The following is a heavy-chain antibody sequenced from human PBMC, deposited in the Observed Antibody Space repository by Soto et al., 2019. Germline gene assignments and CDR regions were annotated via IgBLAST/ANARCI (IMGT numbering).Heavy chain of an antibody. CDR2: ISGSGSST. V-gene: IGHV3-23*01. CDR1: GFTFSSYA. D-gene: IGHD1-7*01. Sequence: GGSLRLSCAASGFTFSSYAMSWVRQAPGKGLEWVSGISGSGSSTYYADSVKGRFTISRDNAKNTLYLQMNSLRAEDTAVYYCARRNWNYGAFDIWGQGTMVTVSS. J-gene: IGHJ3*02. CDR3: ARRNWNYGAFDI.